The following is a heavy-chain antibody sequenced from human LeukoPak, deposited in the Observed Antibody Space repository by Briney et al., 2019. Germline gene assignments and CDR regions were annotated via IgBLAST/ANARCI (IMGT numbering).Heavy chain of an antibody. Sequence: GGSLRLSCAASGFTFSKYWMSWVRQASGKGLEWVANIKQDGGEKYYADSVKGRFTISRDNAKNSLYLQMNSLRAEDTAVYYCATHTSGWKGYFDYWGQGTLVTVSS. CDR3: ATHTSGWKGYFDY. D-gene: IGHD6-19*01. J-gene: IGHJ4*02. CDR1: GFTFSKYW. V-gene: IGHV3-7*05. CDR2: IKQDGGEK.